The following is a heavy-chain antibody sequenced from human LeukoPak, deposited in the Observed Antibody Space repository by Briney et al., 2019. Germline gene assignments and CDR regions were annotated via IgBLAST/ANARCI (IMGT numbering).Heavy chain of an antibody. CDR2: ICADGGST. J-gene: IGHJ4*02. CDR1: GLTFHDYA. Sequence: GGSLRLSCVASGLTFHDYAMHWVRQAPGKGLEWVSLICADGGSTFYADSVRGRFSISRDNSKNSLYLQMNSLRTEDTAMYYCAKESGKFDYWGQGTLVAVSS. V-gene: IGHV3-43*02. CDR3: AKESGKFDY.